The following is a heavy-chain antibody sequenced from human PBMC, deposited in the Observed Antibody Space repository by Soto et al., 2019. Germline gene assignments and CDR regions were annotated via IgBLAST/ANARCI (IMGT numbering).Heavy chain of an antibody. V-gene: IGHV3-30*18. CDR1: GFTFSSYG. J-gene: IGHJ6*02. CDR3: AEAPHNWNDLYYGMDV. CDR2: ISYDGSNK. D-gene: IGHD1-1*01. Sequence: QVQLVESGGGVVQPGRSLRLSCAASGFTFSSYGMHWVRQAPGKGLEWVAVISYDGSNKYYADSVKGRFTISRDNSKNTLYLQMNSLRAEDTAVYYCAEAPHNWNDLYYGMDVWGQGTTVTVSS.